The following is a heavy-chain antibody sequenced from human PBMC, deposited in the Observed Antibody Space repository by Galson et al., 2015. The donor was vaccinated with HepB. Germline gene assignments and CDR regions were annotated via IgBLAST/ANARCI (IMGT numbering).Heavy chain of an antibody. Sequence: ATLSLTCGVSVGPIDNNCWSWIRRPPGQGLEWIGSVCSRGTTSYNPSLKSRVSISVETSDSQFFLKVNSVTAADTAVYYCASDKVGYGEIDCWGQGTLVTVSS. J-gene: IGHJ4*02. CDR1: VGPIDNNC. D-gene: IGHD4-17*01. CDR3: ASDKVGYGEIDC. CDR2: VCSRGTT. V-gene: IGHV4-4*08.